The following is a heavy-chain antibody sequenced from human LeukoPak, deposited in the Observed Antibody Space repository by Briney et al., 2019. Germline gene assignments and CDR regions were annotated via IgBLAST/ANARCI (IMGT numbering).Heavy chain of an antibody. CDR1: GGSFSGYY. V-gene: IGHV4-34*01. D-gene: IGHD6-19*01. Sequence: SETLSLTCAVYGGSFSGYYWSWIRQPPGKGLEWIGEINHSGSTNYNPSLKSRVTISVDTSKNQFSLKLSSVTAADTAVYYCARKGPKRLVYSSGWYNFWGQGTLVTVSS. CDR3: ARKGPKRLVYSSGWYNF. CDR2: INHSGST. J-gene: IGHJ4*02.